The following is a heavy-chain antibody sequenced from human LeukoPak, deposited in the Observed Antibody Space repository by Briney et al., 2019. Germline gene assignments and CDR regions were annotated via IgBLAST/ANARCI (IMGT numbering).Heavy chain of an antibody. J-gene: IGHJ4*02. CDR3: AKGGRGQWLPFDY. V-gene: IGHV3-9*03. D-gene: IGHD3-22*01. CDR1: GFTFDDYA. CDR2: ISWNSGSI. Sequence: GRSLRLSCAASGFTFDDYAMHWVRQAPGKGLEWVSGISWNSGSIGYADSVKGRFTISRDNAKNSLYLQMNSLRAEDMALYYCAKGGRGQWLPFDYWGQGTLVTVSS.